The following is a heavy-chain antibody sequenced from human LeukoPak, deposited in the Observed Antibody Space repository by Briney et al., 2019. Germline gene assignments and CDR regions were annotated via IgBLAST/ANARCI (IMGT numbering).Heavy chain of an antibody. CDR1: GGSFSAYY. J-gene: IGHJ3*02. CDR2: INHSGST. V-gene: IGHV4-34*01. D-gene: IGHD2-21*02. Sequence: PSETLSLTCAVYGGSFSAYYWSWIRQPPGKGLERIGEINHSGSTNYNPSLKSRATISLDTSKNQFSLKLSSVTAADTAVYYCARGGYCGGDCYENDAFDIWGQGTMVTVSS. CDR3: ARGGYCGGDCYENDAFDI.